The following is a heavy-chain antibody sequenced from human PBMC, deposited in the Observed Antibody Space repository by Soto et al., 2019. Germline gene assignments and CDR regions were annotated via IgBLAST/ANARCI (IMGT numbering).Heavy chain of an antibody. Sequence: GGSLRLSCAASGFNFSSYGMHWVRQAPGKGLEWVAVIWYDGSNKYYADSVKGRFTISRDNSKNTLYLQMNSLRDEDTAVYYCARESAGPFDYWGQGTLVTVSS. D-gene: IGHD6-19*01. V-gene: IGHV3-33*01. CDR2: IWYDGSNK. CDR3: ARESAGPFDY. CDR1: GFNFSSYG. J-gene: IGHJ4*02.